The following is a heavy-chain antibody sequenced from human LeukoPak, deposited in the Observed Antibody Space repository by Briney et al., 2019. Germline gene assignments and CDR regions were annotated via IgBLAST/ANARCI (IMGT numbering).Heavy chain of an antibody. D-gene: IGHD1-26*01. V-gene: IGHV4-34*01. CDR1: AGSFSGYY. J-gene: IGHJ4*02. CDR3: ARGVQGAKAHY. Sequence: PSETLSLTCAVYAGSFSGYYWSWIRQPPGKGLEWIGEINHSGSTNYNPSLKSRVTISVDTSKNQFSLKLSAVTAADTAVYYCARGVQGAKAHYWGQGTLVTVSS. CDR2: INHSGST.